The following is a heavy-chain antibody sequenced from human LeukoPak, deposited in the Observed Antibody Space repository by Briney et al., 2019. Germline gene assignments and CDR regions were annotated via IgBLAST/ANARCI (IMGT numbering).Heavy chain of an antibody. CDR2: IYYSGST. Sequence: PSETLSLTCTVSGGSISSYYWSWIRQPPGKGLEGIGYIYYSGSTNYNPSLKSRVTISVDTSKNQFSLKLSSVTAADTAVYYCARVDRGYYYDSSGYLAFAAFDIWGQGTMVTVSS. CDR1: GGSISSYY. V-gene: IGHV4-59*01. CDR3: ARVDRGYYYDSSGYLAFAAFDI. D-gene: IGHD3-22*01. J-gene: IGHJ3*02.